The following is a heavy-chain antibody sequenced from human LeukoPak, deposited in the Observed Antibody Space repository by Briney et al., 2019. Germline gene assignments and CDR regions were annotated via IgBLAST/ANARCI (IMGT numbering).Heavy chain of an antibody. CDR2: IYSGGST. V-gene: IGHV3-66*01. J-gene: IGHJ1*01. Sequence: GGSLRLSCAASEFSVGSNYMTWVRQAPGKGLEWVSLIYSGGSTYYADSVKGKFTISRDNSKNTLYLQMNSLRAEDTAVYYCAKEIYGDSTGGRFQHWGQGTLVTVSS. CDR3: AKEIYGDSTGGRFQH. D-gene: IGHD4-17*01. CDR1: EFSVGSNY.